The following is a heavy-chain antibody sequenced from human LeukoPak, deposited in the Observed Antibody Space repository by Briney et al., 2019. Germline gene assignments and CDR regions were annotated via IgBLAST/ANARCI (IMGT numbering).Heavy chain of an antibody. CDR2: IYYSGSP. J-gene: IGHJ5*02. CDR1: GGSISSSSYY. D-gene: IGHD6-13*01. CDR3: ARPPGIAAAWFDP. V-gene: IGHV4-39*01. Sequence: SETLSLTCTVSGGSISSSSYYWGWIRQPPGKGLEWIGSIYYSGSPYYNSSLKSRVTISVDTSKNQFSLKLTSVTAADTAVYYCARPPGIAAAWFDPWGQGTLVTVSS.